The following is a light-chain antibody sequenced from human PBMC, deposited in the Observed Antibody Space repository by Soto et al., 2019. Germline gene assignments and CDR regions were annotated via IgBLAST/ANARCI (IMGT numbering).Light chain of an antibody. CDR2: DAS. V-gene: IGKV3-11*01. CDR3: QQRSDWPPIT. J-gene: IGKJ5*01. Sequence: EIVLTQSPATLSLSPGERATLSCRASQSVGSYLGWYQQKPGQAPRLLIYDASNRANGIPARFSGRGSGTDFTPTISSLEPEDFAVYYCQQRSDWPPITFGQGTRLEIK. CDR1: QSVGSY.